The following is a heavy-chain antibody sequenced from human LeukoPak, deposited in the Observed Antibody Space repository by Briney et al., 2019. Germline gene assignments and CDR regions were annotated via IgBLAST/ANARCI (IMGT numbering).Heavy chain of an antibody. Sequence: GGSLRLSCAASGFTVSSNYINWVRQAPGMGLEWVSVIYSGGSTYYAESVKGRFTISRDNSKNTLYLQMDSLRAEDTAVYYCAGSWYPYYFDYWGQGTLVTASS. CDR3: AGSWYPYYFDY. CDR1: GFTVSSNY. CDR2: IYSGGST. V-gene: IGHV3-53*01. D-gene: IGHD6-13*01. J-gene: IGHJ4*02.